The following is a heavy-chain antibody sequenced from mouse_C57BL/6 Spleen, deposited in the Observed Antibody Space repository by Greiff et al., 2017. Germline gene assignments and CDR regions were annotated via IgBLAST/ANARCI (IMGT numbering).Heavy chain of an antibody. V-gene: IGHV3-1*01. CDR2: ISYSGRT. CDR3: ARSDGYYGGAMDY. J-gene: IGHJ4*01. CDR1: GYSITSGYD. Sequence: EVHLVESGPGMVKPSQSLSFSCTVTGYSITSGYDWHWIRHFPGNKLEWMGYISYSGRTNYNPSLQSPISITVDTSKNHFFLKLDAVTTEDTATYYCARSDGYYGGAMDYWGQGTSVTVSS. D-gene: IGHD2-3*01.